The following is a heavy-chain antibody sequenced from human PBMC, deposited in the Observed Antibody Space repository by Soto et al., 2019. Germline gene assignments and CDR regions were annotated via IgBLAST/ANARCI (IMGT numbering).Heavy chain of an antibody. CDR2: IYYSGST. CDR1: GGSISSGGYY. CDR3: ARDYGRFNYYGMDV. J-gene: IGHJ6*02. V-gene: IGHV4-31*03. D-gene: IGHD3-10*01. Sequence: PSETLSLTCTVSGGSISSGGYYWSWIRQHPGKGLEWIGYIYYSGSTYYNPSLKSRVTVSVDTSKNQFSLKLSSVTAADTAVYYCARDYGRFNYYGMDVWGQGTTVTSP.